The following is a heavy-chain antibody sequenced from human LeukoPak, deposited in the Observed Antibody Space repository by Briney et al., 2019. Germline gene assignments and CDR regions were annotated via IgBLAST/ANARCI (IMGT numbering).Heavy chain of an antibody. J-gene: IGHJ4*02. CDR2: ITSSGNR. CDR1: GFTFSNYA. CDR3: AKGDYGDCY. Sequence: GGSLRLSCAASGFTFSNYAMAWVRQAPGKGLEWVSSITSSGNRYYADSVKGRFTISRDNSKNTVYMQMTSLRAEDTAVYYCAKGDYGDCYWGQGTLVTVSP. D-gene: IGHD4-17*01. V-gene: IGHV3-23*01.